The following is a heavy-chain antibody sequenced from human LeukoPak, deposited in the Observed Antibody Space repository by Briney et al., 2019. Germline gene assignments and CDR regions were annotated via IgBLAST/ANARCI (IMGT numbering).Heavy chain of an antibody. Sequence: GGSLRLSCAASGFTFSSYAMSWVRQAPGKGLEWVSAISGSGGSTYYADSVKGRFTISGDNSKNTLYLQMNSLRAEDTAVYYCAKERVWGSYRPIDYWGQGTLVTVSS. D-gene: IGHD3-16*02. V-gene: IGHV3-23*01. CDR1: GFTFSSYA. CDR2: ISGSGGST. J-gene: IGHJ4*02. CDR3: AKERVWGSYRPIDY.